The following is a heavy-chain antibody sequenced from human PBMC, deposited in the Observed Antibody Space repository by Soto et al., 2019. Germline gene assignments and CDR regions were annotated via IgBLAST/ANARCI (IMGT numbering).Heavy chain of an antibody. CDR3: ARLHSSIRTRWFDP. V-gene: IGHV4-59*08. Sequence: SETLSLTCTVSGGSISGFYWSWIRQPPGKGLEWIGYIYYSGSTNYNPSLKSRVTISVETSKNQFSLKLSSVTAADTAVYYCARLHSSIRTRWFDPWGQGTLVTVS. CDR1: GGSISGFY. D-gene: IGHD6-13*01. CDR2: IYYSGST. J-gene: IGHJ5*02.